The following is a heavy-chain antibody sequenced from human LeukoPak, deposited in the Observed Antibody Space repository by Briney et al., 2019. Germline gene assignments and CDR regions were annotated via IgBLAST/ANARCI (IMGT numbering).Heavy chain of an antibody. CDR1: GFTFSSYA. D-gene: IGHD1-26*01. Sequence: GGSLRLSCAASGFTFSSYAMSWVRQAPGKGLEWVSAISGSGGSTYYADSVKGRFTISRDNSKNTLYLQMNSLRAEDTAVYYGAKGFSGSFYYFDYWGQGTLVTVSS. V-gene: IGHV3-23*01. J-gene: IGHJ4*02. CDR2: ISGSGGST. CDR3: AKGFSGSFYYFDY.